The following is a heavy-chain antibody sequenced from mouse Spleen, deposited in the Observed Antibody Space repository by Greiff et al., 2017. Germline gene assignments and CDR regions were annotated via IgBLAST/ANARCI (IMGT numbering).Heavy chain of an antibody. CDR2: IDPSDSET. D-gene: IGHD1-2*01. V-gene: IGHV1S127*01. Sequence: QVQLQQSGPQLVRPGASVKISCKASGYSFTSYWMHWVKQRPGQGLEWIGMIDPSDSETRLNQKFKDKATLTVDKSSSTAYMQLSSPTSEDSAVYYCARSGSYYGYGDYWGQGTTLTVSS. J-gene: IGHJ2*01. CDR1: GYSFTSYW. CDR3: ARSGSYYGYGDY.